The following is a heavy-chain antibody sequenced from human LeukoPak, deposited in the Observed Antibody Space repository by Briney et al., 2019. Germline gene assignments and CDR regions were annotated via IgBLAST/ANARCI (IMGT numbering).Heavy chain of an antibody. CDR2: IYTTGAT. J-gene: IGHJ6*03. CDR1: GGSISSGSYY. CDR3: ARDVPWVYYMDV. V-gene: IGHV4-61*02. D-gene: IGHD2-2*01. Sequence: KASETLSLTCTVSGGSISSGSYYWSWIRQPAGKGLEWIGRIYTTGATDYNPSLKSRVTISVDTSKNQFSLKLSSVTAADTAVYYCARDVPWVYYMDVWGKGTTVTVSS.